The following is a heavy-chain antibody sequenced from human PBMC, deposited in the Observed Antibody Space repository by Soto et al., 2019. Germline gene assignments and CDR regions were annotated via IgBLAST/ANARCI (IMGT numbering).Heavy chain of an antibody. Sequence: GGSLRLSCVASGLPVAGSYMAWVRQAPGKGLEWASVIYNDGTTYYSQSVEGRFTISRDTSKNTLYLQMDRLRDEDTAVYYCVRPLPSGQTHATDVWGQGTTVTVSS. J-gene: IGHJ6*02. CDR1: GLPVAGSY. CDR2: IYNDGTT. D-gene: IGHD3-10*01. CDR3: VRPLPSGQTHATDV. V-gene: IGHV3-53*01.